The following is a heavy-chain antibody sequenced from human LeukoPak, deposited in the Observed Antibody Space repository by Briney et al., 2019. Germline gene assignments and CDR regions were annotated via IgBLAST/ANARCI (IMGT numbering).Heavy chain of an antibody. CDR2: IKQDGSEK. CDR3: AKGGVGYNPHFDY. CDR1: GFTFSDYY. V-gene: IGHV3-7*01. D-gene: IGHD5-24*01. Sequence: PGGSLRLSCAASGFTFSDYYMSWIRQAPGKGLEWVANIKQDGSEKYYVDSVKGRFTISRDNAKNSLYLQMNSLRAEDTAVYYCAKGGVGYNPHFDYWGQGTLVTVSS. J-gene: IGHJ4*02.